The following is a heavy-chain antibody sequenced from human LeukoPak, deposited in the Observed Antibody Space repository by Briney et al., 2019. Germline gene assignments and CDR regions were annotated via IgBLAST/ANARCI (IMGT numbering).Heavy chain of an antibody. CDR1: GYTFTGYY. CDR2: INPNSGGT. V-gene: IGHV1-2*02. J-gene: IGHJ6*02. Sequence: GASVKVSCKASGYTFTGYYMHWVRQAPGQGLEWMGWINPNSGGTNYAQKFQGRVTMTRDTSISTAYMELSRLRSDDTAVYYCARLGPNYYYDSSGYYYVPLYYYYYGMDVWGQGTTVTVSS. D-gene: IGHD3-22*01. CDR3: ARLGPNYYYDSSGYYYVPLYYYYYGMDV.